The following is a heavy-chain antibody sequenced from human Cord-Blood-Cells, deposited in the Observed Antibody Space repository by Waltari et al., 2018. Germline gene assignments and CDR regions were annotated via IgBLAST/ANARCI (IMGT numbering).Heavy chain of an antibody. V-gene: IGHV1-2*02. Sequence: QVQLVQSGAEVKKPGASVKVSCKASGYTFTGYYMNWVRPAPGQGLEWMGWINPNSGGTNYAQKFQSRVTMTRDTSISTAYMELSRLRSDDTAVYYCARGLYYDILTGSADAFDIWGQGTMVTVSS. CDR2: INPNSGGT. D-gene: IGHD3-9*01. CDR1: GYTFTGYY. CDR3: ARGLYYDILTGSADAFDI. J-gene: IGHJ3*02.